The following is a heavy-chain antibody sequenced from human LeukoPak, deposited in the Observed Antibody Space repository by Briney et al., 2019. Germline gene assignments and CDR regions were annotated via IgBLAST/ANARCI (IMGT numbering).Heavy chain of an antibody. D-gene: IGHD3-10*01. Sequence: GESLKISCKGSGYSFTNYWIGWARQMPGKGLEWMGIIYPGDSDTRYSPSFQGQVTISADKSITTAYLQWSSLKASDTAMYYCARVVGSGNYFKDFWGQGTLVTVSS. CDR2: IYPGDSDT. J-gene: IGHJ4*02. CDR1: GYSFTNYW. CDR3: ARVVGSGNYFKDF. V-gene: IGHV5-51*01.